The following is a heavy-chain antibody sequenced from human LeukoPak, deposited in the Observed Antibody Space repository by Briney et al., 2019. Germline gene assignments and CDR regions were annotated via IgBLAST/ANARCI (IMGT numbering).Heavy chain of an antibody. V-gene: IGHV4-59*01. CDR1: GGSISSYY. J-gene: IGHJ4*02. CDR3: ARVYYYDSSGYYYYFDY. CDR2: IYYSGST. D-gene: IGHD3-22*01. Sequence: SSETLSLTCTVSGGSISSYYWSWIRQPPGKGLEWIGYIYYSGSTNYNPSLKSRVTISVDTSKNQFSLKLSSVTAADTAVYYCARVYYYDSSGYYYYFDYWGQGTLVTVSS.